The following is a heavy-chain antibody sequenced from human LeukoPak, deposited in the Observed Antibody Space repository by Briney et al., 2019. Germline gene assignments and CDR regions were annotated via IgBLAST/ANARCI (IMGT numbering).Heavy chain of an antibody. V-gene: IGHV1-18*01. J-gene: IGHJ4*02. Sequence: ASVKVSCKASGYTFTSYGISWVRQAPGQGLEWMGWFSAYNGNTKYAQKLQGRVTMTTDTSTRTAYMELRSLRSDDTAVYYCARDLRAFRDGYKNPNYYLDYWGQGTLVTVSS. CDR1: GYTFTSYG. CDR2: FSAYNGNT. CDR3: ARDLRAFRDGYKNPNYYLDY. D-gene: IGHD5-24*01.